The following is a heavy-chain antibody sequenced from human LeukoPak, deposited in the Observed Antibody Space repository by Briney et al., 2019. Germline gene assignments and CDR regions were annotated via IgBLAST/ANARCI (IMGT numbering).Heavy chain of an antibody. CDR1: GGSISSSSYY. V-gene: IGHV4-39*02. Sequence: SETLSLTCTVSGGSISSSSYYWGWIRQPPGKGLEWIGSVYYSGSTYYNPSLKSRVTISVDTSKNQFSLKLSSVTAADTAVYYSAREGRDSIVVVTAIFDYWGQGTLVTVSS. D-gene: IGHD2-21*02. CDR2: VYYSGST. CDR3: AREGRDSIVVVTAIFDY. J-gene: IGHJ4*02.